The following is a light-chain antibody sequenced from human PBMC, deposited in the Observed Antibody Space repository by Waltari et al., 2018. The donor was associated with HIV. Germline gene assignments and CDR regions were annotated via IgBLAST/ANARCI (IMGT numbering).Light chain of an antibody. V-gene: IGKV1-8*01. Sequence: AIRMTQSPSSFSASTGDRVTITCRASQGIRSYLAWYQQKPGKAPKLLIYAASTLQSGDPSMFSGSGSGTDFTLTISCLQSEDFATYYCQQYYSYPLTFGGGTKVEIK. CDR3: QQYYSYPLT. CDR1: QGIRSY. CDR2: AAS. J-gene: IGKJ4*01.